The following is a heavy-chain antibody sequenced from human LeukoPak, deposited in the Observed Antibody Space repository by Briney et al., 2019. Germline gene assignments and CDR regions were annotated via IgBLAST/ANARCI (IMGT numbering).Heavy chain of an antibody. D-gene: IGHD2-8*01. CDR2: IYSGGHI. J-gene: IGHJ4*02. CDR3: AKDPDCTSGVCYTFFDY. V-gene: IGHV3-53*01. Sequence: GGSLRLSCAASGFSASSNYMSWVRQTPGKGLEWVSGIYSGGHIYYADSVKGRFTISRDNSKNTLYLQMNSLRAEDTAVYYCAKDPDCTSGVCYTFFDYWGQGTLVTVSS. CDR1: GFSASSNY.